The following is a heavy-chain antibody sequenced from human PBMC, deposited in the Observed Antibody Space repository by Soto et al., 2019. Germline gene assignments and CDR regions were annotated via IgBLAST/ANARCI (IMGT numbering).Heavy chain of an antibody. V-gene: IGHV3-23*01. D-gene: IGHD1-7*01. CDR2: ITGSGDST. CDR3: AKETGTTPSYFDC. J-gene: IGHJ4*02. Sequence: GGSLRLSCAASGFTFSNYAMSWVRQAPGKGLEWVSAITGSGDSTNYADSVKGRFTISRDNSKNTLYLQMNSLRAEDTAVYYCAKETGTTPSYFDCWGQGTLVTVSS. CDR1: GFTFSNYA.